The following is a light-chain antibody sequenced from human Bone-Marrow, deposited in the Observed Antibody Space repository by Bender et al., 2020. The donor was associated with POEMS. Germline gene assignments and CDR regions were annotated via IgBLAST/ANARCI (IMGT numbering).Light chain of an antibody. CDR3: VSLTTSGTWV. J-gene: IGLJ3*02. CDR1: SSDVGSYNL. CDR2: NVN. Sequence: QSALTQPASVSGSPGQSISISCTGTSSDVGSYNLVSWYQQHPGKAPKVIIYNVNNRPSGVSDRFSGAKSANAASLTVSALHPEDEAVYYCVSLTTSGTWVFGGGTSLTVL. V-gene: IGLV2-14*02.